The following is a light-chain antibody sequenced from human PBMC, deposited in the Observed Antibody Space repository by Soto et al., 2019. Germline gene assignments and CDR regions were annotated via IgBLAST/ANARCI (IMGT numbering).Light chain of an antibody. CDR3: QKYDTAPLT. CDR2: AAS. Sequence: IQLTQSPSSLSASVGDRVNITCRASQGISSYLGWYQQKPGKAPNLLIYAASTLLSGVPSRFSGSGSGTDFTLTISSLQPEDVATYYCQKYDTAPLTFGQGTKVDIK. CDR1: QGISSY. V-gene: IGKV1-27*01. J-gene: IGKJ1*01.